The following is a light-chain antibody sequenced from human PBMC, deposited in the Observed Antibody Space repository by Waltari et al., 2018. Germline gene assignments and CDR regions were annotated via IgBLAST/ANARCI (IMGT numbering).Light chain of an antibody. CDR2: ATS. V-gene: IGKV1-5*03. J-gene: IGKJ1*01. Sequence: DIQVTQSPSTLSASLGDRVSMTCRTSQSLDHWLAWYQQKPGKVPKRLISATSVLENGIPSRFSGSRSGTEFTLTITGLQPDDLATYYCQQYDTHWTFGQGTKVEIK. CDR1: QSLDHW. CDR3: QQYDTHWT.